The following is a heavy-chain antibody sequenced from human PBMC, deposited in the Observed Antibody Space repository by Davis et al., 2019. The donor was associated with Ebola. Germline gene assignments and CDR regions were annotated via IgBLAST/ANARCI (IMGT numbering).Heavy chain of an antibody. CDR1: GFTFSSYA. CDR3: ARVWTTGDPDY. Sequence: GGSLRLSCAASGFTFSSYAMHWVRQAPGKGLEWVAVISYDGSNKYYADSGKGRFPISRDNSKNTLYLQMNSLRAEDTAVYYCARVWTTGDPDYWGQGTLVTVSS. V-gene: IGHV3-30-3*01. D-gene: IGHD3/OR15-3a*01. J-gene: IGHJ4*02. CDR2: ISYDGSNK.